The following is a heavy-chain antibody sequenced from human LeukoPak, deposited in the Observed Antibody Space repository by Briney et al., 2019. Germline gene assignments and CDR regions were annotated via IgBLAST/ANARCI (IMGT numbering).Heavy chain of an antibody. Sequence: GGSLRLSCAASGFTFRNFGFIWVRQAPGKGLEWISSISSGSFIYYADAVKARFTISRDNTRDSLSLQMNSLRADDTAVYYCARLMFIAVGNWYFDLWGRGTLVTVSS. J-gene: IGHJ2*01. D-gene: IGHD2-15*01. CDR3: ARLMFIAVGNWYFDL. V-gene: IGHV3-21*01. CDR2: ISSGSFI. CDR1: GFTFRNFG.